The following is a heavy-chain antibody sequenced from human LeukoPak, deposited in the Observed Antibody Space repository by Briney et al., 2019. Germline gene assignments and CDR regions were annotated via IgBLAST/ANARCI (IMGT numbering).Heavy chain of an antibody. CDR2: IWYDGSNK. Sequence: EPGGSLRLSCAASGFTFSSYSMNWVRQAPGKGLEWVAVIWYDGSNKYYADSVKGRFTISRDNSKNTLYLQMNSLRAEDTAVYYCARDRQLTIFWFGESVFGGPLDYWGQGTLVTVSS. V-gene: IGHV3-33*08. CDR1: GFTFSSYS. CDR3: ARDRQLTIFWFGESVFGGPLDY. J-gene: IGHJ4*02. D-gene: IGHD3-10*01.